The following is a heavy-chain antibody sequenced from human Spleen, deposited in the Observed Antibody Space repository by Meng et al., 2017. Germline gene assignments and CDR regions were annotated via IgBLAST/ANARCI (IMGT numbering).Heavy chain of an antibody. CDR3: ARAPSDIVVVVAATQYYYYYGMDV. V-gene: IGHV1-69*06. Sequence: SVKVSCKASGGTFSSYALSWVRQAPGQGLEWMGGIIPIFGTANYAQKFQGRVTITADKSTSTAYLELSSLRSKDTAVYYCARAPSDIVVVVAATQYYYYYGMDVWGQGTTVTVSS. J-gene: IGHJ6*02. CDR2: IIPIFGTA. CDR1: GGTFSSYA. D-gene: IGHD2-15*01.